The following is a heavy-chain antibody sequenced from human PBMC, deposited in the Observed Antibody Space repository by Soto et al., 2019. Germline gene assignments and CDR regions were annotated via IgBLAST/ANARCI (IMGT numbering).Heavy chain of an antibody. V-gene: IGHV3-30-3*01. J-gene: IGHJ4*02. CDR1: GFIFSSDA. CDR3: ARDTRYSSGYYAS. CDR2: TSYDGTSK. Sequence: VRLLESGGGLVQPGGSLRLSCAASGFIFSSDAMHWVRQAPGKGLEWVAVTSYDGTSKYYADSVKGRFFISRDNFKNTLYLQMNSLRPEDTAVYYCARDTRYSSGYYASWGQGTLVTVSS. D-gene: IGHD6-19*01.